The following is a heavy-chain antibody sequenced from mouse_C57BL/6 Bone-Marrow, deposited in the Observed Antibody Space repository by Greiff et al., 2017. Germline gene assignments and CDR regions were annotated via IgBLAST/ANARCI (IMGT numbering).Heavy chain of an antibody. CDR3: ARDYYDYDDWFAY. Sequence: QVQLQQPGAELVMPGASVKLSCKASGYTFPSYWMHWVKQRPGQGLEWIGEIDPSDSYTNYNQKFKGKSTLTVDKSSSTAYMQLSSLTSEDSAVYYFARDYYDYDDWFAYWGQGTLVTVSA. J-gene: IGHJ3*01. CDR2: IDPSDSYT. CDR1: GYTFPSYW. V-gene: IGHV1-69*01. D-gene: IGHD2-4*01.